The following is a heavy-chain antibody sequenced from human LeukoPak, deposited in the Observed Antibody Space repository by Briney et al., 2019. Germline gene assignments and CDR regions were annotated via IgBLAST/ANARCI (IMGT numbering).Heavy chain of an antibody. Sequence: SETLSLTCTVSGGSFSSSSYYWGWIRQPPGKGLEWIGSMYYSGSTYYNASLRSRLTISVDTSKNQFSLELSSVTAADTAVYYCASHFDRDGYTSNAFDIWGQGTMFTVSS. J-gene: IGHJ3*02. CDR2: MYYSGST. CDR1: GGSFSSSSYY. D-gene: IGHD5-24*01. V-gene: IGHV4-39*01. CDR3: ASHFDRDGYTSNAFDI.